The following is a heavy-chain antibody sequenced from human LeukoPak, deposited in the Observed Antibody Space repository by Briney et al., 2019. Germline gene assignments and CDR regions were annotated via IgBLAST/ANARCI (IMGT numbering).Heavy chain of an antibody. V-gene: IGHV4-34*01. Sequence: PSETLSLTCAVYGGSFSGYYWSWIRQPPGKGLEWIGEINHSGSTNYNPSLKSRVTISVDTSKNQFSLKLSSVTAADTAVYYCARLPSWEPLPHYYYYMDVWGKGTTVTVSS. CDR1: GGSFSGYY. CDR3: ARLPSWEPLPHYYYYMDV. CDR2: INHSGST. J-gene: IGHJ6*03. D-gene: IGHD1-26*01.